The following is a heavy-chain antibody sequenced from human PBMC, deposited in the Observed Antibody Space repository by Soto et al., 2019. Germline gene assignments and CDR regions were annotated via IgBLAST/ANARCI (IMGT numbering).Heavy chain of an antibody. CDR3: ARDYGDYVNYFDY. V-gene: IGHV1-18*01. J-gene: IGHJ4*02. Sequence: SXKVSFKASGYTXTSYGIGLVRQAPGQGLEWMGWSSAYNCNTNYAQKRQGRVTITTDTSTSTAYMELRSLRSYYTAVYYCARDYGDYVNYFDYWGQGTLGTVSS. CDR2: SSAYNCNT. D-gene: IGHD4-17*01. CDR1: GYTXTSYG.